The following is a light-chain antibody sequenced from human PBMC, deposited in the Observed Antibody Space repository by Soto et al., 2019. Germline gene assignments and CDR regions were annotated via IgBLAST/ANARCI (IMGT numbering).Light chain of an antibody. J-gene: IGLJ1*01. CDR2: EVT. Sequence: QSVLTQPASVSGSPGQSITISCTGTSSDVGSYNLVSWYQQHPGKAPKLMIYEVTKWPSGVYNRFSGSKSGNTASLTISGLQAEDESDYYCCSYAGSSTFYVFGTGTKLTVL. CDR1: SSDVGSYNL. CDR3: CSYAGSSTFYV. V-gene: IGLV2-23*02.